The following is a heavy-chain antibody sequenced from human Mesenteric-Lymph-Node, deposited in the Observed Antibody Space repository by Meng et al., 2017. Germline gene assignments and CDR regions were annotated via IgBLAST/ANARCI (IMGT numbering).Heavy chain of an antibody. V-gene: IGHV3-7*01. Sequence: GESLKISCAASGFTFSSYWMSWVRQAPGKGLEWVANIKQDGSEKYYVDSVKGRFTISRDNAKNSLYLQMNSLRAEDTAVYYCARDSYGSDFDYWGQGTRVTVSS. CDR3: ARDSYGSDFDY. J-gene: IGHJ4*02. CDR2: IKQDGSEK. CDR1: GFTFSSYW. D-gene: IGHD5-18*01.